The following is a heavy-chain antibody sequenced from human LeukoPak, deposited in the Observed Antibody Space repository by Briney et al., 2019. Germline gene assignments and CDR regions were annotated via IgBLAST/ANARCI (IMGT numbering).Heavy chain of an antibody. J-gene: IGHJ3*02. CDR1: GGSISSANYY. CDR3: ARGRGGANAFDI. V-gene: IGHV4-39*07. Sequence: SETLSLTCTVSGGSISSANYYWGWIRQAPGKGLEWIGSVYYSGSSDINPSLKSRVTISVDTSKNQFSLKLSSVTAADTAVYYCARGRGGANAFDIWGQGTMVTVSS. D-gene: IGHD1-26*01. CDR2: VYYSGSS.